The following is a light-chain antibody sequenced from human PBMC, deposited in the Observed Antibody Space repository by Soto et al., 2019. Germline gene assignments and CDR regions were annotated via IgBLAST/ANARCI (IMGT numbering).Light chain of an antibody. CDR2: DTN. CDR3: AAWGDSLNGPV. V-gene: IGLV1-44*01. CDR1: SSNIGLND. Sequence: QSVPTQPPSASGTPGQTVTISCSGSSSNIGLNDVHWYRQLSGTAPQILIYDTNQQATGVPDRFSGSRSGTSASLAIHGLQSEDEADYHCAAWGDSLNGPVFGGGTKLTVL. J-gene: IGLJ2*01.